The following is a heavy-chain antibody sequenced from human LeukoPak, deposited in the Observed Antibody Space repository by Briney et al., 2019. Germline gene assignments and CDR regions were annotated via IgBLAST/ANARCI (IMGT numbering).Heavy chain of an antibody. CDR1: GFTFTSYG. V-gene: IGHV3-23*01. CDR3: AKEYYDFWSGYYFDY. Sequence: GGTLRLSCAASGFTFTSYGMIWVRQAPGKGLEWVSAISGSGGTTYYADSVKGRFTISRDNSKNTLYLQMNSLRAEDTAVYYCAKEYYDFWSGYYFDYWGQGTLVTVSS. D-gene: IGHD3-3*01. J-gene: IGHJ4*02. CDR2: ISGSGGTT.